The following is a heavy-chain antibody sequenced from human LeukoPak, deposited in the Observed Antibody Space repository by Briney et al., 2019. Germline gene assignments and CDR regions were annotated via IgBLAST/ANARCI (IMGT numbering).Heavy chain of an antibody. V-gene: IGHV3-74*01. CDR1: GFTFSTYW. CDR3: AKSGVSAAPGYFDY. J-gene: IGHJ4*02. D-gene: IGHD2-2*01. CDR2: ISSDASNT. Sequence: GGSLRLSCAASGFTFSTYWMHWVRQDPGKGLVWVSRISSDASNTSYADPVKGRFTISRDNAKNTLYLQMNSLRAEDTAVYYCAKSGVSAAPGYFDYWGQGTLVTVSS.